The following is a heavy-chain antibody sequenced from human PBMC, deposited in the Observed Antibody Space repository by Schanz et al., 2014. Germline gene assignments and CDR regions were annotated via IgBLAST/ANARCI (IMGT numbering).Heavy chain of an antibody. CDR3: ARGDMVRGVFDY. D-gene: IGHD3-10*01. Sequence: QVQLVESGGGVVQPGRSLRLSCAASGFTFSTYAMHWVRQAPGKGLEWVAVISSDGFNKFYADSVKGRFTISRDNSKNTLYLQMNSLRTEDTAVYYCARGDMVRGVFDYWGQGTLVTVSS. V-gene: IGHV3-30*04. CDR2: ISSDGFNK. CDR1: GFTFSTYA. J-gene: IGHJ4*02.